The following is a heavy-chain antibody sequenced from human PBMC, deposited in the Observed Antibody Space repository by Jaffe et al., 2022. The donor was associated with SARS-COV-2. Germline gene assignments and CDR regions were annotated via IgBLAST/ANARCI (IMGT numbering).Heavy chain of an antibody. D-gene: IGHD4-17*01. Sequence: EVQLLESGGGLVQPGGSLRLSCAASGLTFSSYGMTWVRQAPGEGLEWVSTISGSGGSTNYADSVKGRFTISRDNSKNTLYLQLNSLRAEDTAVYYCAKGNPTTPHGLDVWGQGTTVTVSS. J-gene: IGHJ6*02. CDR2: ISGSGGST. V-gene: IGHV3-23*01. CDR3: AKGNPTTPHGLDV. CDR1: GLTFSSYG.